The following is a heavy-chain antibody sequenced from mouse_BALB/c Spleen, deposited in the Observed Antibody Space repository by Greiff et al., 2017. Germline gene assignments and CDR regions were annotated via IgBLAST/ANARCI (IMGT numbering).Heavy chain of an antibody. CDR3: ARHYYGSSYYFDY. CDR1: GFTFSSYG. V-gene: IGHV5-6*01. CDR2: ISSGGSYT. Sequence: EVQLVESGGGLVQPGGSLKLSCAASGFTFSSYGMSWVRQTPDKRLEWVATISSGGSYTYYPDSVKGRFTISRDNAKNTLYLQMSSLKSEDTAMYYCARHYYGSSYYFDYWGQGTTLTVSS. D-gene: IGHD1-1*01. J-gene: IGHJ2*01.